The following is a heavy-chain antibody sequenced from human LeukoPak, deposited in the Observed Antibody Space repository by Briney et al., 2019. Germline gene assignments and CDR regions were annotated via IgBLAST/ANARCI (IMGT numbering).Heavy chain of an antibody. CDR2: IYHSGST. CDR3: ARRGGQYYYYYYMDV. J-gene: IGHJ6*03. CDR1: GYSISSGYY. V-gene: IGHV4-38-2*02. Sequence: PSETLSLTCTVSGYSISSGYYWGWIRQPPGKGLEWIGSIYHSGSTYYNPSLKSRVTISVDTSKNQFSLKLSSVTAADTAVYYCARRGGQYYYYYYMDVWGKGTTVTVSS.